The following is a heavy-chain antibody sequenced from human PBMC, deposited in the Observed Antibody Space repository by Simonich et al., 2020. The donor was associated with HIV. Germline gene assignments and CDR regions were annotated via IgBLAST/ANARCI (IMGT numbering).Heavy chain of an antibody. Sequence: VQLMQSGAEVKRPGGSVKVSCKASGYSFTSYGVSWVRQAPGKGLEWMGWINTYNGNTNYAQKFQGRVTMTTDTSTSIAYMELRSLTSDDTAVYYCARRYSSGWYVYWGQGTLVTVSS. V-gene: IGHV1-18*01. D-gene: IGHD6-19*01. CDR1: GYSFTSYG. CDR3: ARRYSSGWYVY. CDR2: INTYNGNT. J-gene: IGHJ4*02.